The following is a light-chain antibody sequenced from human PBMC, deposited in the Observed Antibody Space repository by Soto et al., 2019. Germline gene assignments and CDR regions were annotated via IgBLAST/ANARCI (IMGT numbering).Light chain of an antibody. CDR1: QSVSSSY. Sequence: EIVLTQSPGTLSLSPGERATLSCRPSQSVSSSYLAWYQQKPGQAPRLLIYGASSRATDIPDRFSGSGSGTDFTLTIGRLEPGDFAVYYCQQYGSSPWTFGQGTKVDIK. J-gene: IGKJ1*01. V-gene: IGKV3-20*01. CDR2: GAS. CDR3: QQYGSSPWT.